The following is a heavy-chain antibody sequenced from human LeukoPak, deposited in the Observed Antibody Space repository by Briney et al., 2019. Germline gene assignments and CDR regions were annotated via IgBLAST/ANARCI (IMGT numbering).Heavy chain of an antibody. CDR3: ARLRILEWLSYWFDP. CDR1: GGSISSGGYY. CDR2: IYYSGST. J-gene: IGHJ5*02. D-gene: IGHD3-3*01. V-gene: IGHV4-31*03. Sequence: SETLSLTCTVSGGSISSGGYYWSWIRQHPGKGLEWIGYIYYSGSTYYNPSLKSRVTISVDTSKNQFSLKLSSVTAADTAVYYCARLRILEWLSYWFDPWGQGTLVTVSS.